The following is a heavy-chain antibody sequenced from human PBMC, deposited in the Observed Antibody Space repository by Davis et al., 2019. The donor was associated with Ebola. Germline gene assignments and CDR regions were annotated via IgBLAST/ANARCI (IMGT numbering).Heavy chain of an antibody. J-gene: IGHJ6*02. D-gene: IGHD4-17*01. Sequence: GESLKISCAASGFTFSSYGMHWVRQAPGKGLEWVAVIWYDGSNKYYADSVKGRFTISRDNSKNTLYLQMNSLRAEDTAVYYCARDPPYGYYGMDVWGQGTTVTVSS. CDR3: ARDPPYGYYGMDV. CDR2: IWYDGSNK. V-gene: IGHV3-33*01. CDR1: GFTFSSYG.